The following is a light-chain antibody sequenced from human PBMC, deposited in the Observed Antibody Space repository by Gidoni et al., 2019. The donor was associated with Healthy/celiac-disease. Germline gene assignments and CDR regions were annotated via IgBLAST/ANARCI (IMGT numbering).Light chain of an antibody. J-gene: IGKJ5*01. V-gene: IGKV3-15*01. CDR1: QSVSSN. CDR3: QQYNNWPPSIT. CDR2: GAS. Sequence: EIVMTQSPATLSVSPGERATLSCRASQSVSSNLAWYQQKPGQAPRLLIYGASTRATGIPARLSGSGYGTEFTLTISSLQSEDFAVYYCQQYNNWPPSITFGQGTRLEIK.